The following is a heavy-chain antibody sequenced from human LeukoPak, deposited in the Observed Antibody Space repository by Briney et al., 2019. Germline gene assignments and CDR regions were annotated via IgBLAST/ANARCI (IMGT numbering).Heavy chain of an antibody. V-gene: IGHV3-53*01. CDR3: ARELPFED. J-gene: IGHJ4*02. CDR1: GFTVSSNY. CDR2: LYSAGFT. D-gene: IGHD2-15*01. Sequence: QSGGSLRLSRAASGFTVSSNYMAWVRQPPAKGLEWVSILYSAGFTYYADSVKGRFTISRDNSKNTVYLQMHSLRAEDTAVYYCARELPFEDWGQGSLVTVSS.